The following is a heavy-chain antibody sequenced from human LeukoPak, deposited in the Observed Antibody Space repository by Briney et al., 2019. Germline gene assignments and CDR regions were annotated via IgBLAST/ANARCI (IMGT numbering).Heavy chain of an antibody. CDR3: ARYSYGYGH. D-gene: IGHD5-18*01. J-gene: IGHJ4*02. CDR1: GFTVSSNY. V-gene: IGHV3-23*01. CDR2: ISGSGGGT. Sequence: GGSLRLSCAASGFTVSSNYMSWVRQAPGKGLEWVSAISGSGGGTYYADSVKGRFTISRDNSKNTLYLQMNSLRAEDTAVYYCARYSYGYGHWGQGTLVTVSS.